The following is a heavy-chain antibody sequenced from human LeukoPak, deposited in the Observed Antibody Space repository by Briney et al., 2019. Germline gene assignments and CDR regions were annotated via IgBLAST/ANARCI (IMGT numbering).Heavy chain of an antibody. CDR3: ATAHIHERYYYYMDV. CDR1: GYTLTELS. Sequence: ASVKVSCKVSGYTLTELSMHWVRQAPGKGLEWMGGFDPEDGETIYAQKFQGRVTMTEDTSTDTAYMELSSLRSEDTAVYYCATAHIHERYYYYMDVWGKGTTVTVSS. J-gene: IGHJ6*03. V-gene: IGHV1-24*01. D-gene: IGHD5-24*01. CDR2: FDPEDGET.